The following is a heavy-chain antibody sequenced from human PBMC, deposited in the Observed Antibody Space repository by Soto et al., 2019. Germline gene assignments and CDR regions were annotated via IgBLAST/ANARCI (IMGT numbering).Heavy chain of an antibody. CDR2: IWYDGSNK. Sequence: VGSLRLSCAASGFTFSSYGMHWVRQAPGKGLEWVAVIWYDGSNKYYADSVKGRFTISRDNSKNTLYLQMNSLRAEDTAVYYCARERGDVLLWFGESGYGMDAWGQGTTVTVSS. D-gene: IGHD3-10*01. CDR1: GFTFSSYG. CDR3: ARERGDVLLWFGESGYGMDA. J-gene: IGHJ6*02. V-gene: IGHV3-33*01.